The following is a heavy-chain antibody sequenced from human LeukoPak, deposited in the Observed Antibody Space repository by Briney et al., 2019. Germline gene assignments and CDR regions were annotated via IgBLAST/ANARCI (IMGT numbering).Heavy chain of an antibody. V-gene: IGHV3-21*01. CDR1: GFTFSTYS. J-gene: IGHJ5*02. CDR3: ARDWGAAGFDP. Sequence: GGSLRLSWAASGFTFSTYSMDWVRQAPGKGLEWVSSITSSSNYIYYADSVKGRFTISRDNAKNSLYLQMNSLRAEDTAVYYCARDWGAAGFDPWGQGTLVTVSS. CDR2: ITSSSNYI. D-gene: IGHD6-13*01.